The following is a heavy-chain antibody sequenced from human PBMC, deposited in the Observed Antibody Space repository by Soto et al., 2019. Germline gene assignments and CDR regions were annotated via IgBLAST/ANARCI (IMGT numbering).Heavy chain of an antibody. D-gene: IGHD4-17*01. CDR1: GVAFGRYS. J-gene: IGHJ4*02. CDR2: VIPAFNTS. V-gene: IGHV1-69*01. Sequence: VKVSCKASGVAFGRYSVSWVRQAPGQGLEWIGGVIPAFNTSNYSLKFQGRVAIFADLSTSTVFMELRSLRSEDTALYYCARGDEMTAVTIFEYWGQGTLVTVSS. CDR3: ARGDEMTAVTIFEY.